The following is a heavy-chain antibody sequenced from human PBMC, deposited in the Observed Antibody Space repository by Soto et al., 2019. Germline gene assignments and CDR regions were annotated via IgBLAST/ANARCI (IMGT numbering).Heavy chain of an antibody. J-gene: IGHJ5*02. V-gene: IGHV4-38-2*01. Sequence: PSETLSLTCDVSGYSISGGFYWGWIRQPPGKGLEWIANIDHSGSAYYTPSLKTRVTTSGDTSKNQISLRWNSVTAENPAVYFFALVRIFVYCFDPWGQGSRGTV. CDR2: IDHSGSA. D-gene: IGHD3-3*01. CDR3: ALVRIFVYCFDP. CDR1: GYSISGGFY.